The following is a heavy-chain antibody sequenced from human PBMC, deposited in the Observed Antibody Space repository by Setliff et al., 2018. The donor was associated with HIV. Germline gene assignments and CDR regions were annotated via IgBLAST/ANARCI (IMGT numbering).Heavy chain of an antibody. J-gene: IGHJ5*02. V-gene: IGHV4-4*09. CDR2: IYTSGNN. CDR1: GGSISISD. CDR3: ARRSDWFDP. Sequence: SETLSLTCTVSGGSISISDWSWIRRPPGKGLEWIGCIYTSGNNNYDPSLKSRVTISVDTSKNQFSLKLASVTAAATAVYFCARRSDWFDPWGQGTLVTVSS.